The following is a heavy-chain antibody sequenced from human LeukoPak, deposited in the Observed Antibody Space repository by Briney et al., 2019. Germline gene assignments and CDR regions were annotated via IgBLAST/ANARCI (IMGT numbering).Heavy chain of an antibody. V-gene: IGHV3-23*01. CDR2: ISGSGGST. CDR1: GFTFSSYA. Sequence: GGSLRLSCAASGFTFSSYAMSWVRQAPGKGLEWVSTISGSGGSTYYADSVKGRFTISRDNSKNTLYLQMNSLRAEDTAVYYCANRQHDFWSVYYNRYWGQGTLVTVSS. J-gene: IGHJ4*02. D-gene: IGHD3-3*01. CDR3: ANRQHDFWSVYYNRY.